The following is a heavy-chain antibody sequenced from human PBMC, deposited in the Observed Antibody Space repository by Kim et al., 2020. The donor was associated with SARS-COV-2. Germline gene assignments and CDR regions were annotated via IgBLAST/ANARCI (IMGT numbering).Heavy chain of an antibody. CDR1: GYTFTSYD. J-gene: IGHJ6*02. D-gene: IGHD3-22*01. CDR3: ARGSKRSIVVVIVPCYYYNRVV. CDR2: MNPNSGNT. Sequence: ASVKVSCKASGYTFTSYDINWVRQATGQGLEWTGWMNPNSGNTGYAQKSQGRVTMTRNTSISTAYMELSSLRSEDTAVYYCARGSKRSIVVVIVPCYYYNRVVWGQGTTVTVSS. V-gene: IGHV1-8*01.